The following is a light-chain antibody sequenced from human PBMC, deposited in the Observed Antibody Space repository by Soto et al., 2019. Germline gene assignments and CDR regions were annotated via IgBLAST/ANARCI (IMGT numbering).Light chain of an antibody. CDR1: QSVSGN. J-gene: IGKJ4*01. CDR2: GAS. CDR3: QQYNNWPPLT. V-gene: IGKV3-15*01. Sequence: EIVMTQSPATLSVSPGERATLSCRASQSVSGNLAWYQQKPGQAPRLLIYGASTRATGIPARFSGSGSGTEFTLSISSLQSEDCALYYCQQYNNWPPLTFGGGTKVEIK.